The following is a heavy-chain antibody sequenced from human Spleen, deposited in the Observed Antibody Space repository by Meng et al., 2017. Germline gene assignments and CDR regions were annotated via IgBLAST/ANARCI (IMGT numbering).Heavy chain of an antibody. D-gene: IGHD1-26*01. V-gene: IGHV3-21*01. Sequence: ESLKISCAASGFTFSSYSMNWVRQAPGKGLEWVSSISSSGSYIADSVKGRFTISRDNAKNSLYLQMNSLRAEDTAVYYCARYSGNSEAFHIWGQGTMVTVSS. J-gene: IGHJ3*02. CDR1: GFTFSSYS. CDR3: ARYSGNSEAFHI. CDR2: ISSSGSYI.